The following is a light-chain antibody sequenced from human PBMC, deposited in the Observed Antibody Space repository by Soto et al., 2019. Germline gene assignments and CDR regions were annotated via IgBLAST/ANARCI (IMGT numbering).Light chain of an antibody. CDR2: DAS. Sequence: EIVMTQSPGTLSVSPGEGATLSCRASQSVSGNLAWYQQKPGQAPRLLIYDASNRATGIPARFSGSGSGTDFTLTISSLEREDFAVYYCHQRQSWPRTFGQGTKVDI. CDR1: QSVSGN. V-gene: IGKV3-11*01. CDR3: HQRQSWPRT. J-gene: IGKJ1*01.